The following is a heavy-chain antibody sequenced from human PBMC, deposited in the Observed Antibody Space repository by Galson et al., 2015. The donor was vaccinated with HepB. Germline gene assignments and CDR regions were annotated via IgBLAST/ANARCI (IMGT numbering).Heavy chain of an antibody. D-gene: IGHD3-22*01. J-gene: IGHJ4*02. CDR1: GFTFGDYA. CDR3: TRDPSSGYYYEALDY. Sequence: SLRLSCAASGFTFGDYAMSWFRQAPGKGLEWVGFIRSKAYGGTTEYAASVKGRFTISRDDSKSIAYLQMNSLKTEDTAVYYCTRDPSSGYYYEALDYWGQGTLVTVSS. V-gene: IGHV3-49*03. CDR2: IRSKAYGGTT.